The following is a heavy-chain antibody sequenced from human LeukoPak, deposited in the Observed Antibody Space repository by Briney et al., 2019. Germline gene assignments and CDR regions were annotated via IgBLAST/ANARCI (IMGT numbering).Heavy chain of an antibody. J-gene: IGHJ6*02. V-gene: IGHV4-30-4*01. CDR1: GDSISSGDYY. CDR2: IYYSGST. Sequence: PSQTLSLTCTVSGDSISSGDYYWSWIRQPPGKGLEWIGYIYYSGSTYYNPSLKSRVTISVDTSKNQFSLKLSSVTAADTAVYYCARAPHNYYYYGMDVWGQGTTVTVSS. CDR3: ARAPHNYYYYGMDV.